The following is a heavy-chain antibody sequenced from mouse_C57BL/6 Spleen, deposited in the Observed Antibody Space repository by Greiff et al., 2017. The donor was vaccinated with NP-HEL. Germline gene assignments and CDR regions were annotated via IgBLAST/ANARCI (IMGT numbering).Heavy chain of an antibody. J-gene: IGHJ2*01. Sequence: VKLEESGGGLVQPGGSMKLSCVASGFTFSNYWMNWVRQSPEKGLEWVAQIRLKSDNYATHYAESVKGRFTISRDDSKSSVYLQMNNLRAEDTGIYYCTAEGYFLDYWGQGTTLTVSS. CDR1: GFTFSNYW. D-gene: IGHD2-3*01. CDR2: IRLKSDNYAT. V-gene: IGHV6-3*01. CDR3: TAEGYFLDY.